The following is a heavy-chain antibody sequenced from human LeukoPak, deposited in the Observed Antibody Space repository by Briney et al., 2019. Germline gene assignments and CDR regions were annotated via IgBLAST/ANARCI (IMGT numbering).Heavy chain of an antibody. CDR2: IWYDGSSK. CDR3: ARDLRGGSCSCDY. V-gene: IGHV3-33*01. D-gene: IGHD2-15*01. Sequence: PGGSLRLSCAASGFTFSSYGMHWVRQAPGKGLEWVAVIWYDGSSKYYADSVKGRFTISRDNSKNTLYLQMNSLRAEDTAVYYCARDLRGGSCSCDYWGQGTLVTVSS. CDR1: GFTFSSYG. J-gene: IGHJ4*02.